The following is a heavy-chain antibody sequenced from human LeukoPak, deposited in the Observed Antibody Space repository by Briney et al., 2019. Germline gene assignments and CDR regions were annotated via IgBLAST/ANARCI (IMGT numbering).Heavy chain of an antibody. D-gene: IGHD6-13*01. CDR3: ASLPHYIAGSANWFDP. J-gene: IGHJ5*02. V-gene: IGHV1-69*05. CDR1: GGTFSSYA. CDR2: IIPIFGTA. Sequence: PVKVSCKASGGTFSSYAISWVRQAPGQGLEWMGGIIPIFGTANYAQKFQGRVTITTDESTSTAYMELSSLRSEDTAVYYCASLPHYIAGSANWFDPWGQGTLVTVSS.